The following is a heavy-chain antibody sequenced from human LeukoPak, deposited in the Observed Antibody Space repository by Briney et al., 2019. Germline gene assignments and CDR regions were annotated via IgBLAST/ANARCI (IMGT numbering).Heavy chain of an antibody. V-gene: IGHV4-38-2*02. Sequence: SETLSLTCTVSGYSISSGNYWGWIRQPPGKGLEWIGSVYHTGSTYYNLSLKSRVTISVDTSNNQFSLKLSSVTAADTAVYYCARDLSGYDPGAFDIWGQGTMVTVSS. CDR3: ARDLSGYDPGAFDI. CDR1: GYSISSGNY. J-gene: IGHJ3*02. CDR2: VYHTGST. D-gene: IGHD5-12*01.